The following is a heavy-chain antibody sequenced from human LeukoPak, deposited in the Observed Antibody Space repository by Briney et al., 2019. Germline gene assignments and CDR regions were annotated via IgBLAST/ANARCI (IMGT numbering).Heavy chain of an antibody. CDR2: IYYSGST. V-gene: IGHV4-59*01. CDR3: ASSRLPDSDSSSWSWDY. CDR1: GGSISSYY. D-gene: IGHD6-13*01. Sequence: PSETLCLTCTVSGGSISSYYWSWIRQPPGKELEGIGYIYYSGSTNYNPSLKSRVTISVDTSKNQFSLKLSSVTAADTAVYYCASSRLPDSDSSSWSWDYWGQGTLVTVSS. J-gene: IGHJ4*02.